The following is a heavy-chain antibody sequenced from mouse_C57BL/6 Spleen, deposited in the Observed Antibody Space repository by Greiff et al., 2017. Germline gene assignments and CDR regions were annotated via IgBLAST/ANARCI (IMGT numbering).Heavy chain of an antibody. D-gene: IGHD1-1*01. Sequence: VQLQQPGAELVKPGASVKLSCKASGYTFTSYWMHWVKQRPGQGLEWIGMIHPNSGSTNYNEKFKSKATLTVDKSSSTAYMQLSSLTSEDSAVYYCARRYYGSSYDWYFDVWGTGTPRTVSS. V-gene: IGHV1-64*01. CDR3: ARRYYGSSYDWYFDV. J-gene: IGHJ1*03. CDR1: GYTFTSYW. CDR2: IHPNSGST.